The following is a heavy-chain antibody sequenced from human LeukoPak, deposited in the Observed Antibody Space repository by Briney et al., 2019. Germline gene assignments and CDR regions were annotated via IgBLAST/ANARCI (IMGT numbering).Heavy chain of an antibody. CDR1: GGSISSYY. J-gene: IGHJ4*02. Sequence: SETLSLTCTVSGGSISSYYWNWIRQPPGKGLEWIGYIYYSGSTNYNPSLKSRVTISVDTSKNQFSLRLSSVTAADTAVYYCARQGRSWITEDWGQGTLVTVSS. D-gene: IGHD6-13*01. V-gene: IGHV4-59*08. CDR3: ARQGRSWITED. CDR2: IYYSGST.